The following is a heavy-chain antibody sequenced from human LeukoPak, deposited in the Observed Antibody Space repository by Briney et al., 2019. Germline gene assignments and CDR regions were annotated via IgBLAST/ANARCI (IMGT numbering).Heavy chain of an antibody. Sequence: GGSLRLSCAASGFTLSSYSMNWVRQAPGKGLEWVSSISSSSTYLDYADSLKGRFTISRDNAKNSLYLQMNSLRAEDTAVYCCARRSYCGGDCYGSDAFDIWGQGTMVTVSS. CDR2: ISSSSTYL. CDR3: ARRSYCGGDCYGSDAFDI. V-gene: IGHV3-21*01. CDR1: GFTLSSYS. D-gene: IGHD2-21*02. J-gene: IGHJ3*02.